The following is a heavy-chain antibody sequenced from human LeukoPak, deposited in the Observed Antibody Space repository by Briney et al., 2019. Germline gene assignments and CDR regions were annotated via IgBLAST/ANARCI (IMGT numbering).Heavy chain of an antibody. Sequence: SETLSLTCTVSGGSISSYYWSWIRQPPGKGLEWIGYIYYSGSTNYNPSLKSRVTISVDTSKNQFSLKLSSVTAADTAVYYCAREVSSSEWNYYYYYMDVWGKGTTVTISS. V-gene: IGHV4-59*01. D-gene: IGHD6-13*01. CDR1: GGSISSYY. CDR2: IYYSGST. CDR3: AREVSSSEWNYYYYYMDV. J-gene: IGHJ6*03.